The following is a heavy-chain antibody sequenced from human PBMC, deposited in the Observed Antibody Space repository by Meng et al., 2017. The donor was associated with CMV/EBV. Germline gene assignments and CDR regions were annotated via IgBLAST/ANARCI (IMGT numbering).Heavy chain of an antibody. J-gene: IGHJ4*02. D-gene: IGHD3-22*01. V-gene: IGHV4-34*01. CDR3: ARVWDSGWDY. CDR1: GGSFSGYY. Sequence: GQLQQSVAGILKPSVTLFLTRPVYGGSFSGYYWSWIRQPPGKGLEWIGEINHSGSTNYNPSLKSRVTISVDTSKNQFSLKLSSVTAADTVVYYCARVWDSGWDYWGQGTLVTVSS. CDR2: INHSGST.